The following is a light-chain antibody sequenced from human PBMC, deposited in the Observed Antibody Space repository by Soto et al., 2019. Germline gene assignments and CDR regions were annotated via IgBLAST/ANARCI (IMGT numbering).Light chain of an antibody. J-gene: IGKJ4*01. CDR2: ASS. V-gene: IGKV1-39*01. CDR1: QSISSY. CDR3: QQSYSTPLT. Sequence: DIQMTQSPSSLSASVGDRVTITCRASQSISSYLNWYQQKPGKAPKLLIYASSSLQRWVQQRLSGSGSGTDFTLTISSLQPEDFATYYCQQSYSTPLTFGGGTKVDIK.